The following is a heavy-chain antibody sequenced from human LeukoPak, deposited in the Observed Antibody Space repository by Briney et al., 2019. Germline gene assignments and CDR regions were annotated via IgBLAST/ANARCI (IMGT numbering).Heavy chain of an antibody. J-gene: IGHJ3*02. CDR3: AREEYYYDSSGYYLHDAFDI. CDR1: GGSISGSGYY. Sequence: SETLSLTCTVSGGSISGSGYYWSWIRQHPGKGLEWIGYIYYSGSTYYNPSLKSRVTISVDTSKNQFSLKLSSVTAADTAVYYCAREEYYYDSSGYYLHDAFDIWGQGTMVTVSS. D-gene: IGHD3-22*01. V-gene: IGHV4-31*03. CDR2: IYYSGST.